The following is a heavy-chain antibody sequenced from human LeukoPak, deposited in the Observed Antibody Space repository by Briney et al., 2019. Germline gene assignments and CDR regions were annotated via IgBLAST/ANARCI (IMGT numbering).Heavy chain of an antibody. D-gene: IGHD3-22*01. J-gene: IGHJ5*02. V-gene: IGHV5-51*01. CDR1: GYSFTTYW. Sequence: GESLKISCKASGYSFTTYWIGWVRQMPGRGLEWMGIIYPGDSDTRYSPSFQGQVTIPADKSINTAYLQWSSLKVSDTAMYYCAKGYDSSNNFSSSWGQGTLVTVPS. CDR2: IYPGDSDT. CDR3: AKGYDSSNNFSSS.